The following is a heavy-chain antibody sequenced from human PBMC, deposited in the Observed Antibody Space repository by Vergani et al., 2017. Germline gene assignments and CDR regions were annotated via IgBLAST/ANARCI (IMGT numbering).Heavy chain of an antibody. V-gene: IGHV3-23*04. J-gene: IGHJ4*02. CDR1: GFTFDDYA. D-gene: IGHD3-22*01. CDR3: AKDNVPGYYDSSGYCDY. CDR2: ISGSGGFT. Sequence: EVQLVESGGGLIHPGGSLRLSCAASGFTFDDYAMTWVRQAPGEGLEWVSGISGSGGFTYYADSVKGRFTISRDNSKNTMFLQMNNLRAEDTAVYYCAKDNVPGYYDSSGYCDYWGQGTLVTVSS.